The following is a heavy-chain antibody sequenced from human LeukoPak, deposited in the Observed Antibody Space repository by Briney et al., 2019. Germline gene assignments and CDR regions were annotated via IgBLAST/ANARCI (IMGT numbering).Heavy chain of an antibody. Sequence: PGRSLRLSCAASGFTFSSYGMHWVRQAPGKGLEWVAVISYDGSNKYYADSVKGRFTISRDNSKNTLYLQMNSLRAEDTAVYYCATSNYGDSDYWGQGTLVTVSS. CDR3: ATSNYGDSDY. D-gene: IGHD4-17*01. J-gene: IGHJ4*02. V-gene: IGHV3-30*03. CDR2: ISYDGSNK. CDR1: GFTFSSYG.